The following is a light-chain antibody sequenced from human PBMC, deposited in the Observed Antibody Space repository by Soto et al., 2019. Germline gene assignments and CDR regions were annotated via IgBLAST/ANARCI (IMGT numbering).Light chain of an antibody. Sequence: DIQLTQSPSFLSASVGDRVTITCRASQDVSSYLAWYQQKPGKAPKLLIYAASTLQGGVPSRFSGSGSRTEFTLTISSLQPEDFATYYCQQLNSYFSTFGQGTKVDIK. CDR1: QDVSSY. CDR3: QQLNSYFST. CDR2: AAS. J-gene: IGKJ1*01. V-gene: IGKV1-9*01.